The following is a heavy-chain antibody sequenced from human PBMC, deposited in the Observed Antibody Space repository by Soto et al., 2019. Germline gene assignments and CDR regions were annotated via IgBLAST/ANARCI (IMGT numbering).Heavy chain of an antibody. CDR3: VSAAKWEVLFDY. J-gene: IGHJ4*02. CDR1: GGSISSSNHY. D-gene: IGHD1-26*01. CDR2: IYYSEGT. Sequence: LSLTCTVSGGSISSSNHYWAWIRQSPGKGLEWIGNIYYSEGTYYNPSLKSRLTISVDTSKNQVSLKLYSVTAADTAVYYCVSAAKWEVLFDYWGQGTLVTVSS. V-gene: IGHV4-39*01.